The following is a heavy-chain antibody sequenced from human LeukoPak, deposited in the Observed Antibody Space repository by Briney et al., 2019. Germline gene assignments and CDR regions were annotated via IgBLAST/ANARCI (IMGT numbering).Heavy chain of an antibody. CDR2: ISGSGGST. D-gene: IGHD1-26*01. CDR3: ARESLGRNSYYFDY. J-gene: IGHJ4*02. CDR1: GFTFSSYG. V-gene: IGHV3-23*01. Sequence: GGSLRLSCAASGFTFSSYGMSWVRQAPGKGLEWVSAISGSGGSTYYADSVKGRFTVSRDNSKNTLYLQMNSLRAEDTAVYYCARESLGRNSYYFDYWGQGTLVTVSS.